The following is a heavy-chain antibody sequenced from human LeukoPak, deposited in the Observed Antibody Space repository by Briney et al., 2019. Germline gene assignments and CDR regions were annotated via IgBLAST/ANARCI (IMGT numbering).Heavy chain of an antibody. CDR1: GFTFSDYY. CDR2: ISSSGSTI. V-gene: IGHV3-11*01. CDR3: ASRYCSSTSCPPPGYFDY. D-gene: IGHD2-2*01. J-gene: IGHJ4*02. Sequence: GGSLRLSCAASGFTFSDYYMSWIRQAPGKGLEWVSYISSSGSTIYYADSVKGRFTISRDNAKNSLYLQMNSLGAEDTAVYYCASRYCSSTSCPPPGYFDYWGQGTLVTVSS.